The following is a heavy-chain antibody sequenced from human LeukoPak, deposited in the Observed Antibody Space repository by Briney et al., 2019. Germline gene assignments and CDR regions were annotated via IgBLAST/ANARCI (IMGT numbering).Heavy chain of an antibody. CDR1: GFSFTSYA. Sequence: GGSLRLSCTTSGFSFTSYAMNWVRQAPGKGLEWLSYISGPGTTIKYADSVKGRFTISRDNDKNSLYLQMNSLRAEDTAVYYCARDWIWGQGTMVTVSS. J-gene: IGHJ3*02. CDR2: ISGPGTTI. CDR3: ARDWI. V-gene: IGHV3-48*01.